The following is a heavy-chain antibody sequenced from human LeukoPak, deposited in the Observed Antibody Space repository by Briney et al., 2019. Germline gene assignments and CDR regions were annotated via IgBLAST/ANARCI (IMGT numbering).Heavy chain of an antibody. D-gene: IGHD3-3*01. CDR1: GFTFSSYG. Sequence: PGGSLRLSCAASGFTFSSYGMHWVRQAPGKGLEWVAFIRYDGSNKYYADSVKGRFTISRDNSKNTLYLQMNSLRAEDTAVYYCAKSGPLRFLGPPYDAFDIWGQGTMVTVSS. V-gene: IGHV3-30*02. J-gene: IGHJ3*02. CDR3: AKSGPLRFLGPPYDAFDI. CDR2: IRYDGSNK.